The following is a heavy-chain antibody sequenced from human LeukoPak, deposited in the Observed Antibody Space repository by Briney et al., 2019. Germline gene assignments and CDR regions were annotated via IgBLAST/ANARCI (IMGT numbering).Heavy chain of an antibody. Sequence: PGGCLRPSCAAAGFTFSSYAMSWVRQAPGKGLEWVSAISGSGGSTYYADSVTGRFTISRDNSQNTLYLQMTSLRAEDTAVYYCAKDRIYYDSSGYEGRAFDIWGQGTMVTVSS. D-gene: IGHD3-22*01. CDR1: GFTFSSYA. V-gene: IGHV3-23*01. CDR2: ISGSGGST. J-gene: IGHJ3*02. CDR3: AKDRIYYDSSGYEGRAFDI.